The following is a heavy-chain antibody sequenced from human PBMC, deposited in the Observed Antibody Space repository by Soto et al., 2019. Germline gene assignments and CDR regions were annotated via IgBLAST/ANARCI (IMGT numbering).Heavy chain of an antibody. CDR2: ISMSGSYK. CDR1: DFSLSGSY. CDR3: ARDRGYDAHDYYYNAMDV. J-gene: IGHJ6*02. D-gene: IGHD3-10*01. Sequence: PGGSLRLSCVGSDFSLSGSYMSWVRQAPGKGLEWLSFISMSGSYKTYAASVEGRFTISRDNVQNILYLQMDSLRAEDTALYYCARDRGYDAHDYYYNAMDVWGQGTTVTVSS. V-gene: IGHV3-11*06.